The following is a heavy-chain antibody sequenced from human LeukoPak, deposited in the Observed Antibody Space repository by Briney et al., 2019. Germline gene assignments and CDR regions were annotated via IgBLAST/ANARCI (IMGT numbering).Heavy chain of an antibody. CDR2: IYYSGST. V-gene: IGHV4-59*01. D-gene: IGHD3-9*01. J-gene: IGHJ4*02. CDR3: ARDGGYLDWLL. Sequence: SETLSLTCTVSGGSISSYYWSWIRQPPGKGLEWIGYIYYSGSTNYNPSLKSRVTISVDTSKNQFSLKLSSVTAADTAVYYCARDGGYLDWLLWGQGTLVTVSS. CDR1: GGSISSYY.